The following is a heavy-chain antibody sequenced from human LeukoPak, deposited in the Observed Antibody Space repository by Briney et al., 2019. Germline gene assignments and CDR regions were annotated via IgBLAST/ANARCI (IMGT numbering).Heavy chain of an antibody. CDR1: GGSISSYY. V-gene: IGHV4-4*07. CDR2: IYTSGST. D-gene: IGHD2-2*01. CDR3: ARERPDIVVVPAATDHYYYMDV. J-gene: IGHJ6*03. Sequence: SETLSLTCTVSGGSISSYYWSWIRQPAGKGLEWIGRIYTSGSTNYNPSLKSQVTMSVDTSKNQFSLKLSSVTAADTAVYYCARERPDIVVVPAATDHYYYMDVWGKGTTVTVSS.